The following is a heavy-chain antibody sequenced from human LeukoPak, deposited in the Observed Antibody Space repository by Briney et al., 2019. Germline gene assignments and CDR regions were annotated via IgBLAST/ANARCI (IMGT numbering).Heavy chain of an antibody. CDR3: ARSSAAADYYFDY. D-gene: IGHD6-13*01. J-gene: IGHJ4*02. V-gene: IGHV3-11*04. CDR2: ISSSGSTI. CDR1: GFTFSDYY. Sequence: KPGGSLRLSCAASGFTFSDYYMSWIRKAPGKGLEWVSYISSSGSTIYYADSVKGRFTISRDNAKNSLYLQMNSLRAEDTAVYYCARSSAAADYYFDYWGQGTLVTVSS.